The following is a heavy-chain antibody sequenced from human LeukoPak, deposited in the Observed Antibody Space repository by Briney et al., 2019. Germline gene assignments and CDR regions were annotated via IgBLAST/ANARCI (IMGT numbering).Heavy chain of an antibody. Sequence: GGSLRLSCAASGFTFINYAMNWVRQAPGKGLEWVSTLSGLGGSAYYADSVKGRFTISRDNSKNTLYLQLNSLRAEDTALYYCAKSPGPYCNSGPCYCDDWGQGTLFTVSS. V-gene: IGHV3-23*01. CDR2: LSGLGGSA. CDR3: AKSPGPYCNSGPCYCDD. CDR1: GFTFINYA. J-gene: IGHJ4*02. D-gene: IGHD2/OR15-2a*01.